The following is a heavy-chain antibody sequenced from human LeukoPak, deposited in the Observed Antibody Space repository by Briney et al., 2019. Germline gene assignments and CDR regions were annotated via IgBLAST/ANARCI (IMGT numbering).Heavy chain of an antibody. Sequence: ASVKVSCKASGYTFTSYYMHWVRQAHGQGLEWMGIINPSGGSTSYAQKFQGRVTMTRDMSTSTDYMELSSLRSEDTAAYYCARDNSVEDTAWWFDPWGQGTLVTVSS. CDR2: INPSGGST. CDR1: GYTFTSYY. V-gene: IGHV1-46*01. J-gene: IGHJ5*02. D-gene: IGHD4-23*01. CDR3: ARDNSVEDTAWWFDP.